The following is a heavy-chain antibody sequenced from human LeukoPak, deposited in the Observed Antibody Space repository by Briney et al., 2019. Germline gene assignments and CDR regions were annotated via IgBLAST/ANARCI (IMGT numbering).Heavy chain of an antibody. CDR1: GITFSNFG. D-gene: IGHD3-10*01. V-gene: IGHV3-23*01. CDR2: VRDRGGRT. J-gene: IGHJ4*02. Sequence: GGPLRLSCAVSGITFSNFGMSGARRAPGRGLEWVAGVRDRGGRTNYADSVKGRFTISRDNSRNTLYLQMNSLRAEDTAVYFCAKRGVVVRVVLVGFHKEAYYFDSWGQGALVTVSS. CDR3: AKRGVVVRVVLVGFHKEAYYFDS.